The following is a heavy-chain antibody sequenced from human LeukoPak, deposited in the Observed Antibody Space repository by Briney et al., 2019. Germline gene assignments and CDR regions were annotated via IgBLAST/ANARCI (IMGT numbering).Heavy chain of an antibody. J-gene: IGHJ3*02. CDR2: INTDGSST. D-gene: IGHD3-9*01. V-gene: IGHV3-74*01. CDR3: ARGQTYYDDSTGYHYYAFDI. Sequence: GGSLRLSCAASGFTFGNYWMHWVRQAPGKGLVWVSRINTDGSSTNYADSVKGRFTISRDNAKKTLYLQMNSLTAEDTAVYYCARGQTYYDDSTGYHYYAFDIWGQGTVVTVSS. CDR1: GFTFGNYW.